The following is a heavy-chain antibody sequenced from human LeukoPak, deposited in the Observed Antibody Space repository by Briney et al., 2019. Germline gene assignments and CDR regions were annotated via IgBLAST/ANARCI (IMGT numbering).Heavy chain of an antibody. Sequence: ASVKVSCKASGYTFTNYAMNWVRQAPGQGLEWMGWINTNTGNPTYAQGFTGRFVFSLDTSVSTAYLQISSLKAEDTAVYYCARALDTAMVNDYYYMDVWGKGTTVTVSS. D-gene: IGHD5-18*01. J-gene: IGHJ6*03. V-gene: IGHV7-4-1*02. CDR3: ARALDTAMVNDYYYMDV. CDR1: GYTFTNYA. CDR2: INTNTGNP.